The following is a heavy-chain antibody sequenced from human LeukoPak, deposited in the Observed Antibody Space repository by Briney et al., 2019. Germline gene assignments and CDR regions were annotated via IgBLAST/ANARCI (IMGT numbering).Heavy chain of an antibody. Sequence: GGSLRLSCAVSGFTFSDFGMSWVRQAPGKGPEWVSCISGSGDRTYYADSVKGRFSISRDNSKNTLDLQMTSLRAGDTAVYYCARKAAPTSGHDYWGQGTLVTVSS. CDR1: GFTFSDFG. CDR3: ARKAAPTSGHDY. D-gene: IGHD2-8*01. CDR2: ISGSGDRT. J-gene: IGHJ4*02. V-gene: IGHV3-23*01.